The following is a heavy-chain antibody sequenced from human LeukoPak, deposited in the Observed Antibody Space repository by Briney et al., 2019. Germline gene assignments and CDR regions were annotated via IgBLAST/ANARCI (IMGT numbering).Heavy chain of an antibody. Sequence: ASVKVSCKASGYTFTSYGISWVRQAPGQGLERMGWISAYNGNTNYAQKLQGRVTVTTDTSTSTAYMELRSLRSDDTAVYYCARDSGTIPGATDDYWGQGTLVTVSS. V-gene: IGHV1-18*01. CDR1: GYTFTSYG. D-gene: IGHD1-26*01. CDR3: ARDSGTIPGATDDY. J-gene: IGHJ4*02. CDR2: ISAYNGNT.